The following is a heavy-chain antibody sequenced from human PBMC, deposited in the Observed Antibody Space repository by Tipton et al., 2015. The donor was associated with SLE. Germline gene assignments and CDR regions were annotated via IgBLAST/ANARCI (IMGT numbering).Heavy chain of an antibody. CDR2: VHSSGTT. J-gene: IGHJ4*02. V-gene: IGHV4-4*07. CDR3: AREGFLEWLLFDS. D-gene: IGHD3-3*01. Sequence: VKPSETLSLTCTVSGGSISSYYWSWIRQPAGKGLEWIGRVHSSGTTLYNPSLNSRVTVSVDTSKNQFSLKLTSVTAADTALYYCAREGFLEWLLFDSWGQGTLVTVSS. CDR1: GGSISSYY.